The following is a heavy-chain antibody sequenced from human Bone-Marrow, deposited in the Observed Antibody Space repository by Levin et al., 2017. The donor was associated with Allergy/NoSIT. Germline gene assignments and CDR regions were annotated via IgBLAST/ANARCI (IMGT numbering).Heavy chain of an antibody. Sequence: SQTLSLPCTVSGGSIRSSSYYWGWIRQPPGKGLEWIGSIYYSGSTYYNPSLKSRVTISVDTSKNQFSLKLSSVTAADTAVYYCARRGLNNWNAFDIWGQGTMVTVSS. CDR1: GGSIRSSSYY. J-gene: IGHJ3*02. D-gene: IGHD1-20*01. CDR3: ARRGLNNWNAFDI. V-gene: IGHV4-39*01. CDR2: IYYSGST.